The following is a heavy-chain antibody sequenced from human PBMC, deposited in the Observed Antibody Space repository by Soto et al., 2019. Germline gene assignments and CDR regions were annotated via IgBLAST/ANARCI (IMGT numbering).Heavy chain of an antibody. CDR1: GYTFTNYG. CDR2: ISTYNGDR. D-gene: IGHD1-26*01. CDR3: ARSRAGGTWEQYPSFYFGY. J-gene: IGHJ4*02. V-gene: IGHV1-18*01. Sequence: QVLLVQSGAEVKKPGASVKVACKASGYTFTNYGISWVRQAPGHGLEWLGWISTYNGDRDFAQKVQGRVTMTTDTSTTTAYMELRSLRSTDTAVYYCARSRAGGTWEQYPSFYFGYWGQGAMVTVSS.